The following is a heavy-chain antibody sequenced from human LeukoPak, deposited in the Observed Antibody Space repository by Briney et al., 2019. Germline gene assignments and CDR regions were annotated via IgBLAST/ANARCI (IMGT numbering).Heavy chain of an antibody. Sequence: ASVKVSCKASGYTFTSYGISWVRQAPGQGLEWMGWISAYNGNTNYAQKLQGRVTMTTDTSTSTAYMELSRLRSDDTAVYYCARVRIAAAEVGDAFDIWGQGTMVTVSS. J-gene: IGHJ3*02. V-gene: IGHV1-18*01. CDR3: ARVRIAAAEVGDAFDI. CDR1: GYTFTSYG. D-gene: IGHD6-13*01. CDR2: ISAYNGNT.